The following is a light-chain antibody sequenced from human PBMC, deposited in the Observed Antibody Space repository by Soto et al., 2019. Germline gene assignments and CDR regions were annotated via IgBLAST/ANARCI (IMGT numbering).Light chain of an antibody. Sequence: EIVMTQSPATLSVSPGDRATLSGRASQSVSSNLAWYQQQPGQAPRLLIYAATTRATGTPARFSGIGAGTESTLTISSLQSEDLADYYCQQYNNWQTFGQGTKVDIK. CDR3: QQYNNWQT. CDR2: AAT. J-gene: IGKJ1*01. V-gene: IGKV3-15*01. CDR1: QSVSSN.